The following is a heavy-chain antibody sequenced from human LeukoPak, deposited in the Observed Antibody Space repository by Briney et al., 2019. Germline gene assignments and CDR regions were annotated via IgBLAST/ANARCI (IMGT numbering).Heavy chain of an antibody. CDR2: ISAYNGNT. CDR3: ARTSSSWLYYYYYMDV. D-gene: IGHD6-13*01. V-gene: IGHV1-18*01. Sequence: ASVKVSCKASGYTFTSYGISWVRQAPGQGLEWMGWISAYNGNTNYAQKLQGRVTMTTDTSTSTAYMELSSLRSEDTAVYYCARTSSSWLYYYYYMDVWGKGTTVTVSS. CDR1: GYTFTSYG. J-gene: IGHJ6*03.